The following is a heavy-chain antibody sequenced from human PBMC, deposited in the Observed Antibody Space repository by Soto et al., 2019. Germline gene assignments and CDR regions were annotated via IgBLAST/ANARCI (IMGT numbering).Heavy chain of an antibody. D-gene: IGHD3-10*02. V-gene: IGHV4-39*01. CDR1: GGSISSSSYY. CDR2: IYYSGST. J-gene: IGHJ4*02. CDR3: ARCVRGVIMYFDY. Sequence: SETLSLTYTVSGGSISSSSYYWGWIRQPPGKGLEWIGSIYYSGSTYYNPSLESRVTISVDTSKNQFSLKLSSVTAADTAVYYCARCVRGVIMYFDYWGQGTLVTVSS.